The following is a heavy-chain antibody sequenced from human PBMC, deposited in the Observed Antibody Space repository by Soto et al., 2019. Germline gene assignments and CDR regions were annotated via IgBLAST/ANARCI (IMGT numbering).Heavy chain of an antibody. CDR1: GVSLTSGNW. Sequence: PSQTLSLTCAVSGVSLTSGNWWTWVRQSPQRDQEYIGEIFHDGTANYYPSFERRVAMSVDTSRTQFSLNLTSVTAADPAVYFCARLGYDSRLNYMYFDFCGPGTLVTVFS. D-gene: IGHD2-2*01. CDR3: ARLGYDSRLNYMYFDF. V-gene: IGHV4-4*02. CDR2: IFHDGTA. J-gene: IGHJ4*02.